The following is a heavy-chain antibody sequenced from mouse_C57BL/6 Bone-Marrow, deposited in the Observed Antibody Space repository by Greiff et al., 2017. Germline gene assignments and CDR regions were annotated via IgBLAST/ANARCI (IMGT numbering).Heavy chain of an antibody. CDR1: GFNIKDDY. D-gene: IGHD1-1*01. CDR3: TSFITTAELNFDY. J-gene: IGHJ2*01. Sequence: EVQLKESGAELVRPGASVKLSCTASGFNIKDDYMHWVKQRPEQGLEWIGWIDPENGDTEYASKFQGKATITADTSSNTAYLQLSSLTSEDTAVYYCTSFITTAELNFDYWGQGTTLTVSS. CDR2: IDPENGDT. V-gene: IGHV14-4*01.